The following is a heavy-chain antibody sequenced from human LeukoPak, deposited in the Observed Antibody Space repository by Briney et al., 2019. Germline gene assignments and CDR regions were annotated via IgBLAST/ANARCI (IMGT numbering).Heavy chain of an antibody. D-gene: IGHD2-2*01. V-gene: IGHV1-2*02. CDR3: ARVGHCSSTSCYAIDY. Sequence: ASVKVSCKASGYTFTGYYMHWVRQAPGQGLEWMGWINPNSGGTNYAQKFQGRVTMTRDTSISTAYMDLSRLRSDDTAVYYCARVGHCSSTSCYAIDYWGQGTLVTVSS. CDR1: GYTFTGYY. J-gene: IGHJ4*02. CDR2: INPNSGGT.